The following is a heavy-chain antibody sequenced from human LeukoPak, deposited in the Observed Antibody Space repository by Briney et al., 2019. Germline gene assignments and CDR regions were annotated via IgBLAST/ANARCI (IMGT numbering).Heavy chain of an antibody. CDR1: GYTFPSYY. V-gene: IGHV1-46*01. Sequence: ASVQVSFKASGYTFPSYYMHWVRQAPGQGLGWMGIINPSGGSTSYTQKFQGRVTMTRDTSTRTVYMELSSLRSEDSAVYYCARGKSTGGDYWGQGTLVTVSS. CDR3: ARGKSTGGDY. CDR2: INPSGGST. D-gene: IGHD3-10*01. J-gene: IGHJ4*02.